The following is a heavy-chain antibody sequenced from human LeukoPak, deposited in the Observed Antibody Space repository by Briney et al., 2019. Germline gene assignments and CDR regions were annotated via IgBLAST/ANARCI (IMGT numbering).Heavy chain of an antibody. CDR1: GGSISNYY. V-gene: IGHV4-4*07. CDR3: ARGPIRGIAAAGGFDP. Sequence: PSETLSLTFTVSGGSISNYYCNWIRQPAGKGLEWTGRIYTGGSTNYNPSLKSRVTISVDTSKNQLSLKLSSVTAADTAVYYCARGPIRGIAAAGGFDPWGQGTLVTVSS. J-gene: IGHJ5*02. CDR2: IYTGGST. D-gene: IGHD6-13*01.